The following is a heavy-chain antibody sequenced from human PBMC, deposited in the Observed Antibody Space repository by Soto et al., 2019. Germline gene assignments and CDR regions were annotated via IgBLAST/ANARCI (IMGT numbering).Heavy chain of an antibody. Sequence: ASVKVSCKASGYTFTSYGISWVRQAPGQGLEWMGWISAYNGNTNYAQKLQGRVTMTTDTSTSTAYMELRSLRSDDTAVYYCARLNVITMVRGVYYYSYGMDVWGQGTTVTVSS. CDR3: ARLNVITMVRGVYYYSYGMDV. CDR2: ISAYNGNT. V-gene: IGHV1-18*01. CDR1: GYTFTSYG. D-gene: IGHD3-10*01. J-gene: IGHJ6*02.